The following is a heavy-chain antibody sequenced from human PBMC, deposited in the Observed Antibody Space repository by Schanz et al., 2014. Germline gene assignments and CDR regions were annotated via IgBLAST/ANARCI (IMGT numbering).Heavy chain of an antibody. CDR1: GYTFTGYH. CDR3: ARNIIATARAYDI. J-gene: IGHJ3*02. D-gene: IGHD6-13*01. CDR2: IHSTGGTT. Sequence: QVQLVQSGAEVKKPGASVKVSCKASGYTFTGYHMHWVRQAPGQGLEWMGIIHSTGGTTSHAQKFQGRVTMTRDTSTSTVYMELSSLRSEDTAVYYCARNIIATARAYDIWGQGTMVTVSS. V-gene: IGHV1-46*01.